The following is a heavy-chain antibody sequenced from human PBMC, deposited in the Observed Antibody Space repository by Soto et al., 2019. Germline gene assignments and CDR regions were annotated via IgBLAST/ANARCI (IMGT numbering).Heavy chain of an antibody. CDR2: IVVGSGNT. CDR3: AADLGWYCDYPGPWYFDL. CDR1: GFTFTSSA. J-gene: IGHJ2*01. D-gene: IGHD4-17*01. V-gene: IGHV1-58*02. Sequence: QMQLVQSGPEVKKPGTSVKVSCKASGFTFTSSAMQWVRQARGQRLEWIGWIVVGSGNTNYAQKFQERVTITRDTSTSTAYMEQSSLRSEDPAVYYCAADLGWYCDYPGPWYFDLWGRGTLVTVSS.